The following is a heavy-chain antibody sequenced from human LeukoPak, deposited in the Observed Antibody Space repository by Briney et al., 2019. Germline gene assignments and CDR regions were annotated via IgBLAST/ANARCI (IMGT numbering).Heavy chain of an antibody. CDR1: GGSISSYY. CDR2: IHYSGST. V-gene: IGHV4-59*01. CDR3: ARSVSPYYYGMDV. Sequence: SETLSLTCTVSGGSISSYYWSWIRQLPGKGLEWIGYIHYSGSTNYHPSLKSRVTMSVDTSENQLSLKLSSVTAADTAVYYCARSVSPYYYGMDVWGQGTTVTVSS. J-gene: IGHJ6*02. D-gene: IGHD2/OR15-2a*01.